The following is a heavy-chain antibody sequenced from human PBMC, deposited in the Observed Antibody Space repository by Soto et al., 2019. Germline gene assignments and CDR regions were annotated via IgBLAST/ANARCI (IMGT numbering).Heavy chain of an antibody. J-gene: IGHJ4*02. CDR2: IIPIFGTA. CDR3: ARGLILQPIDY. V-gene: IGHV1-69*13. Sequence: VASVKVSCKASGGTFSSYTISWVRQAPGQGLEWMGGIIPIFGTANYAQKFQGRVTITADESTSTVYMELSSLRSEDTAVYYCARGLILQPIDYWGQGTLVTVSS. D-gene: IGHD4-4*01. CDR1: GGTFSSYT.